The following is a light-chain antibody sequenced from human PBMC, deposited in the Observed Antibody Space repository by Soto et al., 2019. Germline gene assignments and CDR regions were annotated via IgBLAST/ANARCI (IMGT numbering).Light chain of an antibody. CDR3: QQSYITPWT. J-gene: IGKJ1*01. Sequence: DIQMTQSPSSLSASVGDRVTITCRASQNISPYLNWYQQKPGEAPKLLIYVASTLQSGVPSRFSGSGSGTDFTLTITSLQPEDFATYYCQQSYITPWTFGQGTKVDIK. CDR2: VAS. V-gene: IGKV1-39*01. CDR1: QNISPY.